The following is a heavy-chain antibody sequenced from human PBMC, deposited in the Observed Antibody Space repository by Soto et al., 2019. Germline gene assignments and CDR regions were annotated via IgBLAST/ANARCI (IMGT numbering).Heavy chain of an antibody. V-gene: IGHV2-5*02. J-gene: IGHJ4*01. CDR3: ENREAVAGLGYRYEY. D-gene: IGHD6-19*01. CDR1: GFSLITSGLG. Sequence: QITLKESGPTLVKSTQTLTLTCTFCGFSLITSGLGVGCMRQPPGKALEWIALIYWDDDKRYSPSLKSRLTITTDTSKSQGVLRMTNMYTVDTATYDCENREAVAGLGYRYEYWVHGTMVTVS. CDR2: IYWDDDK.